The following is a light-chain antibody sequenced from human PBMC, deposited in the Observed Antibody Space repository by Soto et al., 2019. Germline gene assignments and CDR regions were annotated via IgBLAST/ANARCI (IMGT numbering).Light chain of an antibody. Sequence: EVVITQSPLSLPFTLGHPSSISCRSNQSLVHSDGIAYFSWFQQRPGRSPRRLIYKVSNRDSGVPARFSGSGSGTDFALKISRVEAEDVGVYYGMQGTHWPITFGQGTRLEI. CDR2: KVS. J-gene: IGKJ5*01. CDR3: MQGTHWPIT. CDR1: QSLVHSDGIAY. V-gene: IGKV2-30*02.